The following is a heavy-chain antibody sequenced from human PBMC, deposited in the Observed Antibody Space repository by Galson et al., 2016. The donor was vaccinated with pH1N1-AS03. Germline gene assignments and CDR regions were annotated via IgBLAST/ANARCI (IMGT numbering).Heavy chain of an antibody. CDR3: ARRLGFWSHFSSPDVYYFDY. V-gene: IGHV5-51*01. J-gene: IGHJ4*02. Sequence: QSGAEVKKPGESLKISCKGSGYTFTNYWIGWVRQMPGKGLEWMGTIYPGDSDTRYSPSFQGQVSISADKSIDTAYLQCSSLEASDTAVYYVARRLGFWSHFSSPDVYYFDYWGQGTQLTVSS. CDR2: IYPGDSDT. CDR1: GYTFTNYW. D-gene: IGHD3-3*01.